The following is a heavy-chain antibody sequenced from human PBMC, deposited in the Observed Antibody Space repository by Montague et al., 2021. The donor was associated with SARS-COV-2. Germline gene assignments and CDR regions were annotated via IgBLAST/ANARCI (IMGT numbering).Heavy chain of an antibody. CDR2: IYYSGST. D-gene: IGHD3-16*01. CDR3: ARTEHVLSRQSVDWFDP. J-gene: IGHJ5*02. V-gene: IGHV4-39*02. Sequence: SETLSLTCTVSGGSISSSSHYWGWIRQPPGKGLEWIGNIYYSGSTYYNTSLKSRATISVDTSKNHFSLKLRSVTAADTAVYYCARTEHVLSRQSVDWFDPRGQGTLVTVSS. CDR1: GGSISSSSHY.